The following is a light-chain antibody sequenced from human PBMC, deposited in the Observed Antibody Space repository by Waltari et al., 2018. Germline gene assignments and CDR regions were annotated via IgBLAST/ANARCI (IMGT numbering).Light chain of an antibody. Sequence: IVMTQSPDSLAVSLGERAPINCKSSQTLLYSSNNKNYLAWYQQNPGQPPKLLIYWASARESGVPGRFSGSGSGTDFTLTISSLQAEDVAVYYCQQYYSTPPTFGQGTRLEIK. CDR3: QQYYSTPPT. J-gene: IGKJ5*01. V-gene: IGKV4-1*01. CDR1: QTLLYSSNNKNY. CDR2: WAS.